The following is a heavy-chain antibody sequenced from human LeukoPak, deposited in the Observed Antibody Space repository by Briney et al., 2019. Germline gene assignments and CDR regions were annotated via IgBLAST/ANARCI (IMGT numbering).Heavy chain of an antibody. V-gene: IGHV3-23*01. CDR1: EFSVGSNY. CDR2: ISGSGDNT. D-gene: IGHD3-10*02. J-gene: IGHJ6*04. Sequence: GGSLRLSCAASEFSVGSNYMTWVRQAPGKGLEWVSVISGSGDNTYYADSVKGRFTISRDNSKNTLYLQMNSLRAEDTAVYYCAELGITMIGGVWGKGTTVTISS. CDR3: AELGITMIGGV.